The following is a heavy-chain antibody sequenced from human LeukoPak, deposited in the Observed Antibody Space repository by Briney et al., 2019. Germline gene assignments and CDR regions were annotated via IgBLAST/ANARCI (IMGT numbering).Heavy chain of an antibody. Sequence: GGSLRLSCAASGFTFSSYEMNWGRQAPGKGLEWVSYISGSGSMIYYADSVKGRFTISRDNAENSLYLQMNSLRAEDTAVYYCARNSLTGSSVPSVWGQGTLVTVSS. CDR3: ARNSLTGSSVPSV. J-gene: IGHJ4*02. CDR2: ISGSGSMI. V-gene: IGHV3-48*03. CDR1: GFTFSSYE. D-gene: IGHD3-9*01.